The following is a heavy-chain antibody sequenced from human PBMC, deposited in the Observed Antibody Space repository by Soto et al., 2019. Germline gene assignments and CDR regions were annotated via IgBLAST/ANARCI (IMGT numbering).Heavy chain of an antibody. CDR1: GRSFSGYY. Sequence: SDTLSLTFAGYGRSFSGYYWSWIRQPPGKGLEWIGEINHSGSTNYNPSLKSRVTISVDTSKNQFSLKLSSVTAADTAVYYCARHVRYSSSWYYFDYWGQG. D-gene: IGHD6-13*01. J-gene: IGHJ4*02. CDR2: INHSGST. CDR3: ARHVRYSSSWYYFDY. V-gene: IGHV4-34*01.